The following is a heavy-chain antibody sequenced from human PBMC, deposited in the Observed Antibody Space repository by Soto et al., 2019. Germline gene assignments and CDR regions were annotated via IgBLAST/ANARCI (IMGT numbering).Heavy chain of an antibody. CDR2: IYYSGST. V-gene: IGHV4-39*01. Sequence: PSETLSLTCTVSGGSISSSSYYWGWIRQPPGKGLEWIGSIYYSGSTYYNPSLKSRVTMSVDTSKNQFSLKLSSVTAADTAVYYCARRYYGSGSYYPLPYYYYYGMDVWGQGTTVTVSS. D-gene: IGHD3-10*01. CDR3: ARRYYGSGSYYPLPYYYYYGMDV. CDR1: GGSISSSSYY. J-gene: IGHJ6*02.